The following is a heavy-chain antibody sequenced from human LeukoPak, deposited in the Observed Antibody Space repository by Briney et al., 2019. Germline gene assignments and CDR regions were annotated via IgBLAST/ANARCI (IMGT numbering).Heavy chain of an antibody. CDR1: RFTFSSYA. J-gene: IGHJ4*02. D-gene: IGHD3-10*01. Sequence: GGSLRLSCVASRFTFSSYAMSWVRQAPGKGLEWVSAISGSGGSTYYADSVKGRFTISRDNSKNTLYLQMNSLRAEDTAVYYCAKAQEGHYYGSGSYCPFDYWGQGTLVTVSS. CDR3: AKAQEGHYYGSGSYCPFDY. CDR2: ISGSGGST. V-gene: IGHV3-23*01.